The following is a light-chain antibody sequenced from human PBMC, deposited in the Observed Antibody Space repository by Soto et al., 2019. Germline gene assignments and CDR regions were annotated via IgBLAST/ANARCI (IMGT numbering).Light chain of an antibody. CDR2: VAS. CDR3: QQYGSYPVT. Sequence: EIVLTQSPGTLSLSPGERATLSCRASQSVSSSYLAWFQQKSGQAPRLLIYVASSRATGIPDRFSGSGSGTDFTLTISRLEPEDFAVYYCQQYGSYPVTFGRGTMVEIK. J-gene: IGKJ1*01. V-gene: IGKV3-20*01. CDR1: QSVSSSY.